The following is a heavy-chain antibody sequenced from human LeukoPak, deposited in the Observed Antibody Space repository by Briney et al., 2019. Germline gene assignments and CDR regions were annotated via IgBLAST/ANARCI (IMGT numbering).Heavy chain of an antibody. Sequence: GGSLRLSCAASGFTFSSYSMNWVRQAPGKGLEWVSYISSSSSTIYYADSVKGRFTISRDNAKNSLYLQMNSLRAEDTAVCYCARGLLPDHGPTDAFDIWGQGTMVTVSS. J-gene: IGHJ3*02. CDR1: GFTFSSYS. CDR2: ISSSSSTI. CDR3: ARGLLPDHGPTDAFDI. D-gene: IGHD4/OR15-4a*01. V-gene: IGHV3-48*01.